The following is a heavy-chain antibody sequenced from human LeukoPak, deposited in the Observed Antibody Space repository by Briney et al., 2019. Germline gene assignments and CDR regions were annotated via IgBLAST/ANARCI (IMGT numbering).Heavy chain of an antibody. D-gene: IGHD2-15*01. V-gene: IGHV4-59*11. CDR3: GRDALVGYFSYYYMDV. CDR2: ISNSGST. CDR1: GGSISSHY. J-gene: IGHJ6*03. Sequence: PSETLSLTCTVSGGSISSHYWTWIRQSPVKGLEWIGDISNSGSTSYNPSLKSRVTISINTSKNQFSLKLSSVTAADTAVYYCGRDALVGYFSYYYMDVWGKGTTVTVSS.